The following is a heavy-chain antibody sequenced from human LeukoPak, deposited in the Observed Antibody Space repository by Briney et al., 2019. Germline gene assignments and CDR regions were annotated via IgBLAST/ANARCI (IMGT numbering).Heavy chain of an antibody. D-gene: IGHD4-17*01. J-gene: IGHJ2*01. CDR3: ARDYGDIPPDWYYDL. CDR1: GGSISSYY. CDR2: IYYTGST. V-gene: IGHV4-59*01. Sequence: SETLSLTCTVSGGSISSYYWSWIRQPPGKGLEWIGYIYYTGSTTYNPSLKSRVTISVDTSKNQFSLKLRSVTAADTAVYYCARDYGDIPPDWYYDLWGRGTLVTVSS.